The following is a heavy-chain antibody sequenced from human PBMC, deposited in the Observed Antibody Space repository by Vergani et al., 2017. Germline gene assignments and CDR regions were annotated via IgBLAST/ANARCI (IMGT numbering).Heavy chain of an antibody. CDR2: IYYSGST. J-gene: IGHJ4*02. V-gene: IGHV4-61*01. Sequence: QVQLPESGPGLVKPSETLSLTCTVSGGSVSSGSYYWSWIRQPPGKGLEWIGYIYYSGSTNYNPSLKSRVTISVDTSKNQFSLKLSSVTAADTAVYYCARASSSGYYLVDYFDYWGQGTLVTVSS. CDR1: GGSVSSGSYY. CDR3: ARASSSGYYLVDYFDY. D-gene: IGHD3-22*01.